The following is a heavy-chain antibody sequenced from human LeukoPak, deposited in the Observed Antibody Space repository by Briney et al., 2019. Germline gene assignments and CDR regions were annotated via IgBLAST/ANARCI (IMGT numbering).Heavy chain of an antibody. Sequence: SETLSLTCTVSGGSISSYYWSWIRQPPGKGLQWIGYISYSGSSNYNPSLKSRVSISVDTSKNQFSLKLTSVTAADTAVYYCARGRSPQDWGQGTLVTVSS. V-gene: IGHV4-59*12. J-gene: IGHJ4*02. CDR3: ARGRSPQD. CDR1: GGSISSYY. CDR2: ISYSGSS.